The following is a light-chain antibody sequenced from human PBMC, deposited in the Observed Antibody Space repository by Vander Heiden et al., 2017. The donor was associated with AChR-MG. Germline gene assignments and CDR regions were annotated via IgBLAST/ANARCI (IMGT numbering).Light chain of an antibody. CDR2: LGS. CDR3: MRALRTLYT. Sequence: DIMLFPPSPSTPVTPGEPASIPSSSTQSLLHSNGYNYLQWYRQTPGQSPQFPIYLGSGRASGVPDKCSGRGAGADFTMTSSRVEDEDVGVYYYMRALRTLYTFGQGTKLEIK. V-gene: IGKV2-28*01. CDR1: QSLLHSNGYNY. J-gene: IGKJ2*01.